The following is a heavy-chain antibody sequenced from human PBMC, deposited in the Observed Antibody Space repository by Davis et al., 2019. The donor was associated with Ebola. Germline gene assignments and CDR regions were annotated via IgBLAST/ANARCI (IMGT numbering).Heavy chain of an antibody. J-gene: IGHJ4*02. Sequence: PGGSLRLSCAASGFSFSTYSMNWVRQAPGKGLDWVSSIDDSSTYIYYAESVKGRFTISIDNSKNSLFLEMNNLRAEDTAIYYCARGGESGWYADWGQGTLVTVSS. V-gene: IGHV3-21*01. D-gene: IGHD6-19*01. CDR3: ARGGESGWYAD. CDR2: IDDSSTYI. CDR1: GFSFSTYS.